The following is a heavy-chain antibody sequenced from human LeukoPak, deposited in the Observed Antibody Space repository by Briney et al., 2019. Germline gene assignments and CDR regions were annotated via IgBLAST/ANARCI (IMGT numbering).Heavy chain of an antibody. CDR2: INPSGGST. CDR1: GYTLTELS. D-gene: IGHD3-22*01. V-gene: IGHV1-46*01. J-gene: IGHJ3*02. Sequence: ASVKVSCKVSGYTLTELSMHWVRQAPGQGLEWMGIINPSGGSTSYAQKFQGRVTMTRDTSTSTVYMELSSLRSEDTAVYYCARAGYYYDSSGYFQDAFDIWGQGTMVTVSS. CDR3: ARAGYYYDSSGYFQDAFDI.